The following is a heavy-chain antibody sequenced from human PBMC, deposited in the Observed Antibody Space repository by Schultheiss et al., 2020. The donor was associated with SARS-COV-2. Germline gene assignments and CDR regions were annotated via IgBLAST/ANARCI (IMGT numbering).Heavy chain of an antibody. CDR1: GGSISSYY. J-gene: IGHJ4*02. D-gene: IGHD4-23*01. CDR3: ARGLGYGGNSARDY. Sequence: SETLSLTCTVSGGSISSYYWSWIRQPAGKGLEWIGRIYTSGSTNYNPSLKSRVTMSVDTPRNQFSLRLTSVTAADTAVYYCARGLGYGGNSARDYWGQGTLVTVSS. V-gene: IGHV4-4*07. CDR2: IYTSGST.